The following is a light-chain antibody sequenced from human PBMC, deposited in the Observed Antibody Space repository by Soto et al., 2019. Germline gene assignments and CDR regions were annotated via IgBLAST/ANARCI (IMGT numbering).Light chain of an antibody. CDR3: QHFGGSPPIT. CDR2: GTS. CDR1: QSVSSSY. Sequence: EIVLTQSPGTLSLSPGERATLSCRASQSVSSSYLAWYQQKPGQAPRLLIYGTSSRATGIPDRFSGSESETDFTLTIRRLDPEDFAVYFCQHFGGSPPITFGQGTRLEIK. J-gene: IGKJ5*01. V-gene: IGKV3-20*01.